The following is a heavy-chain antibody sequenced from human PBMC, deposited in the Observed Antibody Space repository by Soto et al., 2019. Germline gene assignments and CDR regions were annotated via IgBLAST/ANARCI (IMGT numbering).Heavy chain of an antibody. D-gene: IGHD2-2*01. Sequence: SVKVSCKASGGTFSSYAISWVRQAPGQGLEWMGGIIPIFGTANYAQKFQGRVTITADKSTSTAYMELSSLRSEDTAVYYCAREDRYCSSTSCSYYYYYGMDVWGQGTTVTVSS. CDR1: GGTFSSYA. J-gene: IGHJ6*02. CDR2: IIPIFGTA. CDR3: AREDRYCSSTSCSYYYYYGMDV. V-gene: IGHV1-69*06.